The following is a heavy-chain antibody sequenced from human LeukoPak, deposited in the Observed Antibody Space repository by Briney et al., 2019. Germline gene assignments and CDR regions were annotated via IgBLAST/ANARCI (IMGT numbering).Heavy chain of an antibody. CDR2: IYYSGST. D-gene: IGHD5-18*01. CDR3: ARQDTAMVIRGFDY. Sequence: SETLSLTCTVSGGSISGSSYYWGWIRQPPGKGLEWIGSIYYSGSTYYNPSLKSRVTISVDTSKNQFSLKLSSVTAADTAVYYCARQDTAMVIRGFDYWGQGTLVTVSS. V-gene: IGHV4-39*01. J-gene: IGHJ4*02. CDR1: GGSISGSSYY.